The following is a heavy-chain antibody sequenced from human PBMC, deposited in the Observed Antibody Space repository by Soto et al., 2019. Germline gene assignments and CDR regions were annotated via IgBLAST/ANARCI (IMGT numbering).Heavy chain of an antibody. Sequence: SGGSLRLSCAASGFTFSTYSMSWARQAPGKGLEWVAMIKADGNEKYYVDSVKGRFTISRDNTDNSLFLQMNSLRVEDTAMYFCAREWRSGYTSSFDCGGLGTLVTVSS. CDR2: IKADGNEK. CDR3: AREWRSGYTSSFDC. D-gene: IGHD5-12*01. CDR1: GFTFSTYS. V-gene: IGHV3-7*05. J-gene: IGHJ4*02.